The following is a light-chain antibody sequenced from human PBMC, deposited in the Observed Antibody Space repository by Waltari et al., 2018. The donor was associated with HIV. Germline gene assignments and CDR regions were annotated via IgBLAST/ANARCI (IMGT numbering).Light chain of an antibody. CDR1: NSNIGGNS. CDR2: AKD. J-gene: IGLJ3*02. V-gene: IGLV1-51*01. CDR3: GTWDIRLGSWV. Sequence: QSALTQPPSGSAAPGQSVVISCPGSNSNIGGNSVSWYQHVPGAAPKPLLYAKDWRPQTLRGRFCGSKSRTSAPLVISGLYAGEEGAYYCGTWDIRLGSWVFGGGTKLTVL.